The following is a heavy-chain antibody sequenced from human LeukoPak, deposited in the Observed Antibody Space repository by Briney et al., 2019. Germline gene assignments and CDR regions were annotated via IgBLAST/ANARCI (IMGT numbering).Heavy chain of an antibody. V-gene: IGHV3-30*18. J-gene: IGHJ4*02. D-gene: IGHD1-26*01. Sequence: GRSLRLSCAASGFTFSSYGMHWVRQAPGKGLEWVAVISYDGSNKYYADSVKGRFTISRDNSKNTLYLQMNSLRAEDTAVYYCAKDGRGGSYYVGYWGQGTLVTVSS. CDR3: AKDGRGGSYYVGY. CDR1: GFTFSSYG. CDR2: ISYDGSNK.